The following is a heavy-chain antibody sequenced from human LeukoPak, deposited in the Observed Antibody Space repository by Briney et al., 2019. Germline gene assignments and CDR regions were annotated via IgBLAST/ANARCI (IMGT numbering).Heavy chain of an antibody. J-gene: IGHJ6*02. D-gene: IGHD2-15*01. Sequence: SETLSLTCAVYGGSFSGYYWSWIRQPPGKGLEWIGEINHSGSTNYNPSLKNRVTISVDTSKNQFSLKLSSVTAADTAVYYCARGRGGGGSCYGMDVWGQGTTVTVSS. CDR2: INHSGST. CDR1: GGSFSGYY. V-gene: IGHV4-34*01. CDR3: ARGRGGGGSCYGMDV.